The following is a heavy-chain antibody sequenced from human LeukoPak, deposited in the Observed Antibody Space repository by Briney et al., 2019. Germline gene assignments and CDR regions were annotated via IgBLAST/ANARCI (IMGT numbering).Heavy chain of an antibody. V-gene: IGHV3-11*04. J-gene: IGHJ4*02. CDR2: ISGSGDTS. Sequence: GGSLRLSCAASGFTFSDYYMSWIRQAPGKGLEWVSLISGSGDTSYYADSVKGRFTCSRDNAKNSLYLQMNSLRAEDTAVYYCARMVRETDYWGQGTLVIVSS. CDR1: GFTFSDYY. CDR3: ARMVRETDY. D-gene: IGHD3-10*01.